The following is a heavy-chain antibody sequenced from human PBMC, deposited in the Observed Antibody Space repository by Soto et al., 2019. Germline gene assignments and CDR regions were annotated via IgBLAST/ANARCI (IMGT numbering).Heavy chain of an antibody. V-gene: IGHV3-11*05. CDR2: VSGRSTYT. Sequence: QVQLVESGGDLVKPGGSLRLSCAASGFTFSDYYMNWIRQAPGQGLEWISYVSGRSTYTNYADSVKGRFTISRDDAKNSVYLQTNSLRAEDTAVYYCAREGGRSANRGLDYWGQGTLVTVSS. D-gene: IGHD2-15*01. CDR1: GFTFSDYY. CDR3: AREGGRSANRGLDY. J-gene: IGHJ4*02.